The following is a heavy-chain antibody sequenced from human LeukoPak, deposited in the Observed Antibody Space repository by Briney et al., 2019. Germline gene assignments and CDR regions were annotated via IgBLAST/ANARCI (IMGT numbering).Heavy chain of an antibody. CDR1: GGSISSGGYY. CDR2: IYYSGSP. CDR3: ATAHYCSGGSCYSGIFDS. V-gene: IGHV4-31*03. D-gene: IGHD2-15*01. J-gene: IGHJ4*02. Sequence: PSQTLSLTCTVSGGSISSGGYYWSWIRQHPGKGLEWIGYIYYSGSPSYNSSLKSRVTISVDTSMNQFSLKLSSVTAADTAVYYCATAHYCSGGSCYSGIFDSWGRGTLVTVSS.